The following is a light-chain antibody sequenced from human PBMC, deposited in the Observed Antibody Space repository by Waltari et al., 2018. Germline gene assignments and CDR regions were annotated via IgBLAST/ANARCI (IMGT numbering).Light chain of an antibody. V-gene: IGKV2-28*01. CDR1: QSLLHSNGYTY. J-gene: IGKJ4*01. CDR2: LGS. CDR3: MQALQIPLT. Sequence: DIVTTQSPLSLPVTPGEPASISCRSTQSLLHSNGYTYLDWYLQKPGQSPQLLIFLGSNRASGVPHRFSGSGSGTDFTLKISRVEAEDVGIYYCMQALQIPLTFGGGTKVEIK.